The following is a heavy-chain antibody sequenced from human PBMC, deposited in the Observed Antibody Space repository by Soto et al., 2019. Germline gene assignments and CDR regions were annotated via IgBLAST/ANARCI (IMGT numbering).Heavy chain of an antibody. CDR2: ISSNGGST. V-gene: IGHV3-64D*06. CDR3: VKAGVKRPTTYKFR. D-gene: IGHD5-12*01. J-gene: IGHJ4*02. Sequence: GGSLRLSCAASGFTFSSYAMHWVRQAPGKGLEYVSAISSNGGSTYYADSVKGRFTISRDNSKNTLYLQMSSLRAEDTAVYYCVKAGVKRPTTYKFRWGQGTLVTVSS. CDR1: GFTFSSYA.